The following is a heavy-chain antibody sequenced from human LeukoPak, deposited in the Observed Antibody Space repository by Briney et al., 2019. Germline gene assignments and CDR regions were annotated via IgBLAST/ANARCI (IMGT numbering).Heavy chain of an antibody. D-gene: IGHD4-17*01. V-gene: IGHV3-33*06. Sequence: AGSLRLSCAASGFTFSSYGMHWVRQAPGKGLEWVAVIWYDGSNKYYADSVKGRFTISRDNSKNTLYLQMNSLRVEDTAVYYCAKGHTDYGTGFDLWGQGPLVRVSS. J-gene: IGHJ4*02. CDR3: AKGHTDYGTGFDL. CDR2: IWYDGSNK. CDR1: GFTFSSYG.